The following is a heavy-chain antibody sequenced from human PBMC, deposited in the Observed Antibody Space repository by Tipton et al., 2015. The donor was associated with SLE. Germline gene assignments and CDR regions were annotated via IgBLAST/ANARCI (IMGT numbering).Heavy chain of an antibody. CDR1: GDSISNGDDY. J-gene: IGHJ2*01. D-gene: IGHD5-18*01. CDR2: IYYGGGT. Sequence: LRLSCTVSGDSISNGDDYWSWIRQPPGKGLEWIGNIYYGGGTYYNPSLESRVTISLDTSKNQFSLKLSSVTDVDTAVYYCARTAGRSVKLWYFDLWGRGTLVTVSS. CDR3: ARTAGRSVKLWYFDL. V-gene: IGHV4-31*03.